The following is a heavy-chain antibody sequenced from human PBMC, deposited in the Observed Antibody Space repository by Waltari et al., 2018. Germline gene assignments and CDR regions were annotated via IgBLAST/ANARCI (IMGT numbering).Heavy chain of an antibody. CDR1: GGSFSGYY. CDR3: ARQVPAAMTRGVDAFDI. D-gene: IGHD2-2*01. Sequence: QVQLQQWGAGLLKPSETLSLTCAVYGGSFSGYYWSWLRQPPGKGLEWIGEINHSGSTNYNPSLKSRVTISVDTSKNQFSLKLSSVTAADTAVYYCARQVPAAMTRGVDAFDIWGQGTMVTVSS. V-gene: IGHV4-34*01. CDR2: INHSGST. J-gene: IGHJ3*02.